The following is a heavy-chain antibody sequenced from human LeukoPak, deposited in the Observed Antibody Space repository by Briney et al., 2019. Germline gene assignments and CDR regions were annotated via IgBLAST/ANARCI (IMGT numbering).Heavy chain of an antibody. V-gene: IGHV3-21*01. D-gene: IGHD3-9*01. Sequence: PGGSLRLSCAASGFTFSSYSMNWVRQAPGKGLEWVSSISSSGSYIYYADSVKGRFTISRDNAKNSLYLQMNSLRAEDTAVYYCAREISDDILTGYYIGYNWFDPWGQGTLVTVSS. CDR2: ISSSGSYI. CDR1: GFTFSSYS. CDR3: AREISDDILTGYYIGYNWFDP. J-gene: IGHJ5*02.